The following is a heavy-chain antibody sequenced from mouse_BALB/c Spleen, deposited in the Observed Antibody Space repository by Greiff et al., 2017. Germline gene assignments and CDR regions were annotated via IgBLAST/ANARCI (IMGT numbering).Heavy chain of an antibody. CDR3: AREDYYAMDY. CDR1: GFTFSSYG. J-gene: IGHJ4*01. CDR2: INSNGGST. Sequence: EVQVVESGGGLVQPGGSLKLSCAASGFTFSSYGMSWVRQTPDKRLELVATINSNGGSTYYPDSVKGRFTISRDNAKNTLYLQMSSLKSEDTAMYYCAREDYYAMDYWGQGTSVTVSS. V-gene: IGHV5-6-3*01.